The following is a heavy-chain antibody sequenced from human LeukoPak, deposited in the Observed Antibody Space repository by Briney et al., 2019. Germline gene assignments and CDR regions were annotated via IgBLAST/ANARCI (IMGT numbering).Heavy chain of an antibody. V-gene: IGHV3-7*01. CDR3: AKDDKYGSYYPS. CDR2: IKQDGTER. CDR1: GFIFSSYW. D-gene: IGHD1-26*01. J-gene: IGHJ4*02. Sequence: HPGGSLRLSCAASGFIFSSYWMTWVRQAPGKGLEWVATIKQDGTERYYVDSVKGRFTISRDSAKNSLYLQMNSLRAEDTAVYYCAKDDKYGSYYPSGGQGTLVTVSS.